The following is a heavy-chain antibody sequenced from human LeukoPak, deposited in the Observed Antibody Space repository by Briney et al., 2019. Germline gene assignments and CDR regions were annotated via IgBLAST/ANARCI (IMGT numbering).Heavy chain of an antibody. Sequence: ASVKVSCEASGYTFTSYDINWVRQATGQGLEWMGWMNPNSGNTGYAQKFQGRVTITRNTSISTAYMELSSLRSEDTAVYYCARGTRDCSSTSCYNYWGQGTLVTVSS. D-gene: IGHD2-2*02. CDR3: ARGTRDCSSTSCYNY. CDR1: GYTFTSYD. CDR2: MNPNSGNT. V-gene: IGHV1-8*03. J-gene: IGHJ4*02.